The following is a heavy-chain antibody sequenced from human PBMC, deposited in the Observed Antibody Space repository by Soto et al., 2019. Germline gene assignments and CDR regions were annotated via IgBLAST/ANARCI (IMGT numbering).Heavy chain of an antibody. CDR2: INAGNGNT. CDR3: ARSLVRGVNISPFDP. D-gene: IGHD3-10*01. Sequence: GASVKVSCKASGYTFTSYAMHWVRQAPGQRLEWMGWINAGNGNTKYSQKFQGRVTITRDTSASTAYMELSSLRSEDTAVYYCARSLVRGVNISPFDPWGQGTLVTVSS. V-gene: IGHV1-3*01. CDR1: GYTFTSYA. J-gene: IGHJ5*02.